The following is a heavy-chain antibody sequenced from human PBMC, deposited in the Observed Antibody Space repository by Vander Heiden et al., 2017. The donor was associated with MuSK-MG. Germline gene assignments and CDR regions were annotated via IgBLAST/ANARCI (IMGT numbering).Heavy chain of an antibody. CDR3: ARDRAVAGMGDY. Sequence: QLQLQESGPGLVKPAATLSLTCTVSGGSISSRSYYWGWIRQPPGKGLEWIGSIYYSGSTYYNPSLKSRVTISVDTSKNQFSLKLSSVTAADTAVYYCARDRAVAGMGDYWGQGTLVTVSS. CDR2: IYYSGST. CDR1: GGSISSRSYY. J-gene: IGHJ4*02. D-gene: IGHD6-19*01. V-gene: IGHV4-39*07.